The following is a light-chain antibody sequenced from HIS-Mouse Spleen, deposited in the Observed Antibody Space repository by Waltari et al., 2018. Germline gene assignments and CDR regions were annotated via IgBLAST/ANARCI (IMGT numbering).Light chain of an antibody. Sequence: QSALTQPRSVSGSPGQSVTISCTGTRRDVGVYNYFSWYQQHPGKAPKLMIYDVSKRPSGVPDRFSGSKSGNTASLTISGLQAEDEADYYCCSYAGSPLYVFGTGTKVTVL. CDR3: CSYAGSPLYV. CDR1: RRDVGVYNY. J-gene: IGLJ1*01. V-gene: IGLV2-11*02. CDR2: DVS.